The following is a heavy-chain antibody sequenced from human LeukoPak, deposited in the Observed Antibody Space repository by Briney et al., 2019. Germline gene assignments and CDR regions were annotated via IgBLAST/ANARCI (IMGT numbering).Heavy chain of an antibody. Sequence: GGSLRLSCAASGFTFAVYAMSWVRQAPGKGLEWVSTIGSSGATYYADSVKGRFTISRDIPKNTLYLQMNSLRAEDTAVYYCAKDSVVVPAAPYGMDVWGQGTTVTVSS. CDR1: GFTFAVYA. V-gene: IGHV3-23*01. D-gene: IGHD2-2*01. CDR3: AKDSVVVPAAPYGMDV. CDR2: IGSSGAT. J-gene: IGHJ6*02.